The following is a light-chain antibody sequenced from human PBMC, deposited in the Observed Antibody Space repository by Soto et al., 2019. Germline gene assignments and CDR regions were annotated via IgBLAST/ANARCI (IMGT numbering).Light chain of an antibody. CDR1: QSITTY. Sequence: DIQMTQSPSTLSGSVGDRVTITCRASQSITTYLTWYQQKPGKAPKLLIYDASSLKSGVPSRFSGSGSGTEFTLTISSLQPDDFATYYCQHYNSYPITFGQGTRLEIK. V-gene: IGKV1-5*01. CDR2: DAS. J-gene: IGKJ5*01. CDR3: QHYNSYPIT.